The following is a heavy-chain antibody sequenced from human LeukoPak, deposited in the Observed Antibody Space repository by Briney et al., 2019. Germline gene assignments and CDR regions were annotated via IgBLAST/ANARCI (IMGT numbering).Heavy chain of an antibody. J-gene: IGHJ4*02. CDR3: AKRYNPYYFDY. CDR1: GFTFSSYS. V-gene: IGHV3-48*01. D-gene: IGHD1-14*01. Sequence: GGSLRLSCAASGFTFSSYSMNWVRQAPGKGLEWVSYISSSSSTIYYADSVKGRFTISRDNAKNTLYLQMNSLRAEDTAVYYCAKRYNPYYFDYWGQGTLVTVSS. CDR2: ISSSSSTI.